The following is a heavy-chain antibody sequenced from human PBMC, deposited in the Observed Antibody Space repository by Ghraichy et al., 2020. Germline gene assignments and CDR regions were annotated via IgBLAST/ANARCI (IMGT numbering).Heavy chain of an antibody. V-gene: IGHV3-74*01. CDR1: GFTFSSYW. CDR2: INSDRTII. Sequence: GGSLRLSCEASGFTFSSYWMHWVRQAPRKGLVWVSRINSDRTIINYADSVKGRFTISRDNAKNALYLQMNSLRVEDTAVYYCVRGLGISGGQGTLVTVSS. D-gene: IGHD1-26*01. CDR3: VRGLGIS. J-gene: IGHJ4*02.